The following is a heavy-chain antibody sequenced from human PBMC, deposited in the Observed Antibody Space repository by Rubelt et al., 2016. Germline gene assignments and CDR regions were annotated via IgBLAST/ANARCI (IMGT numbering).Heavy chain of an antibody. Sequence: QVQLVQSGAEVKKPGASVKVSCKVSGYTLTELSMHWVRQAPGKGLEWMGGFDPEDGETIYAQKFQGICTITADKSTSTADMELSSLRSEDTAVYYCAREQKLAAFDIWGQGTMVTVSS. CDR2: FDPEDGET. V-gene: IGHV1-24*01. D-gene: IGHD1-1*01. CDR3: AREQKLAAFDI. CDR1: GYTLTELS. J-gene: IGHJ3*02.